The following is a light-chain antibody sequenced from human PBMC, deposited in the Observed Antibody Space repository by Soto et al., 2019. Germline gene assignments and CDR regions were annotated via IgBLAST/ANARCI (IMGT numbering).Light chain of an antibody. CDR1: QSISSW. J-gene: IGKJ1*01. CDR3: QQYNSYSSWT. V-gene: IGKV1-5*01. Sequence: DIQMTQSPSTLSASVGERVTITCRASQSISSWLAWYQQKPGKAPKLLIYDASSLESGVPPRFSGSGSGTEFALTISSLQPDDFATYYCQQYNSYSSWTFGQGTKVDIK. CDR2: DAS.